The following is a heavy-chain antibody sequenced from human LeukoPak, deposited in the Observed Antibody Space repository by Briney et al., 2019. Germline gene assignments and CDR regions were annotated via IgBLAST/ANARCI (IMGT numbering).Heavy chain of an antibody. V-gene: IGHV4-59*11. CDR2: IYYSGST. D-gene: IGHD3-10*01. J-gene: IGHJ3*02. Sequence: SETLSLTCTVSGGSISSHYWGWIRQPPGKGLEWIGYIYYSGSTNYNPSLKSRVTISVDTSKNQFSLKLSSVTAADTAVYYCARDLFGSYDAFDIWGQGTMVTVSS. CDR1: GGSISSHY. CDR3: ARDLFGSYDAFDI.